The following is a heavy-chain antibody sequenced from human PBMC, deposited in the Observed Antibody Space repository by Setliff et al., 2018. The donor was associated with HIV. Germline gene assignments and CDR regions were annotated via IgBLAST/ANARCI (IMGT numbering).Heavy chain of an antibody. D-gene: IGHD6-13*01. CDR3: ARSPDRGLAATIAAYFDY. J-gene: IGHJ4*02. V-gene: IGHV4-31*03. CDR1: GGSISSGGYF. CDR2: IYYSGST. Sequence: SETLSLTCTVSGGSISSGGYFWSWIRQLPGKGLEWIGYIYYSGSTFYNPSLKSRVSISVDTAKNQFSLKLTSVSAADTAMYYCARSPDRGLAATIAAYFDYWGQGILVTVSS.